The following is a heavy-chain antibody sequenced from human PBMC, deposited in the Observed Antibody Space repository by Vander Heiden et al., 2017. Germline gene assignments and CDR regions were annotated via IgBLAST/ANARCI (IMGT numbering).Heavy chain of an antibody. D-gene: IGHD2-15*01. V-gene: IGHV3-30*18. Sequence: QVQLVESGGGVVQPGRSLRLSCAASGFTFSSYGMHWVRQAPGKGLEWVAVISYDGSNKYYADSVKGRFTISRDNSKNTLYLQMNSLRAEDTAVYYCAKSVVGIGGRGAFDIWGQGTMVTVSS. J-gene: IGHJ3*02. CDR2: ISYDGSNK. CDR1: GFTFSSYG. CDR3: AKSVVGIGGRGAFDI.